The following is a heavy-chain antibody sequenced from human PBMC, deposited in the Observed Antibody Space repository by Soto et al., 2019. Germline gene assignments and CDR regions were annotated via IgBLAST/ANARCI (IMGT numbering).Heavy chain of an antibody. CDR1: GFTRYNYA. D-gene: IGHD3-22*01. CDR2: ITSSGGT. CDR3: AKGESSVSATYFDP. V-gene: IGHV3-23*01. J-gene: IGHJ5*02. Sequence: GGSLRLSCEASGFTRYNYAMAWVRQAPGRGLEWVSGITSSGGTYYADAVKGRFTISRDNSENTLYLQMNSLRAEDTAVYYCAKGESSVSATYFDPWGQGTLVTVSS.